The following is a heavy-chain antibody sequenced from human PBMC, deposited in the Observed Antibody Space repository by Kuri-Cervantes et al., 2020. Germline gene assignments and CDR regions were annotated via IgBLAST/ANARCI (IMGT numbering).Heavy chain of an antibody. CDR3: ARHWNRNNGGAFDI. Sequence: SETLSLSCTVSGGSISSSSYYWGWFRQPPGKGLEWIGSIYYSGSTYYNPSLKSRVTISVDTSKNQFSLKLSSVTAADTAVYYCARHWNRNNGGAFDIWGQGTMVTVSS. D-gene: IGHD1-14*01. CDR2: IYYSGST. V-gene: IGHV4-39*01. CDR1: GGSISSSSYY. J-gene: IGHJ3*02.